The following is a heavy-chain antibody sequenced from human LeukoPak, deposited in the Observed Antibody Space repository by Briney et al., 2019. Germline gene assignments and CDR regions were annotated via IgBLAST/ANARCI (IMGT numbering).Heavy chain of an antibody. J-gene: IGHJ4*02. CDR2: IYYSGST. D-gene: IGHD6-19*01. Sequence: TSETLSLACTVSGGSISSYYWSWIRQPPGKGLEWIGYIYYSGSTNYNPSLKSRVTISVDTSKNQFSLKLSSVTAADTAVYYCAGTSSGWCGYWGQGTLVTVSS. CDR3: AGTSSGWCGY. CDR1: GGSISSYY. V-gene: IGHV4-59*01.